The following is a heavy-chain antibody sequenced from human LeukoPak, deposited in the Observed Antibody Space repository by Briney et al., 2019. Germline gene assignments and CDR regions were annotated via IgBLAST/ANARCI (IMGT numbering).Heavy chain of an antibody. D-gene: IGHD2-21*01. CDR3: ASLSRGLAYCGGDCYYDY. CDR1: GGSISSSSYY. CDR2: IYYSGST. V-gene: IGHV4-39*01. Sequence: PSETLSLTCTVSGGSISSSSYYWGWIRQPPGRGPEWIGSIYYSGSTYYNRALKSRVTICVDTSKNEFSLKLSSVNAADTAVYYCASLSRGLAYCGGDCYYDYWGQGTLVTVSS. J-gene: IGHJ4*02.